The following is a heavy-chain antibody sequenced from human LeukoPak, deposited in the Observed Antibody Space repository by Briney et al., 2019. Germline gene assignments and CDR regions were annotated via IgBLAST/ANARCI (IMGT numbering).Heavy chain of an antibody. CDR2: IWYDGSNK. V-gene: IGHV3-33*01. CDR1: GFTFSSYG. Sequence: GGSLRLSCAASGFTFSSYGMHWVRQAPGKGLEWVAVIWYDGSNKCYADSVKGRFTISRDNSKNTLYLQMNSLRAEDTAVYYCARDGYSSGWWDFDYWGQGTLVTVSS. CDR3: ARDGYSSGWWDFDY. J-gene: IGHJ4*02. D-gene: IGHD6-19*01.